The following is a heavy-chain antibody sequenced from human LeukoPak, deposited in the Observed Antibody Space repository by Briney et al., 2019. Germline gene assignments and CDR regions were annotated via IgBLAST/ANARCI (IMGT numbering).Heavy chain of an antibody. Sequence: GGSLRLSCVVFEFTFSTYSMNWVRQAPGKGLEWVSSISSSSSYIYYADSVKGRFTISRDNAKNSLYLQMNSLRAEDTAVYYCAAYSGSYPEYFQYWGQGIPVTVSS. D-gene: IGHD1-26*01. CDR3: AAYSGSYPEYFQY. CDR2: ISSSSSYI. J-gene: IGHJ1*01. V-gene: IGHV3-21*01. CDR1: EFTFSTYS.